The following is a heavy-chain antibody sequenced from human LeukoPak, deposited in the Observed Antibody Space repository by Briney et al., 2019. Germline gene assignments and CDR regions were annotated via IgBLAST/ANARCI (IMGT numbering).Heavy chain of an antibody. V-gene: IGHV3-48*04. Sequence: GGSLRLSCAASGFTFSSYWMHWVRQAPGKGLEWVSYISSSGSTIYYADSVKGRFTISRDNAKNSLYLQMNSLRAEDTAVYYCARDEVGATTDFDYWGQGTLVTVSS. CDR2: ISSSGSTI. CDR3: ARDEVGATTDFDY. CDR1: GFTFSSYW. D-gene: IGHD1-26*01. J-gene: IGHJ4*02.